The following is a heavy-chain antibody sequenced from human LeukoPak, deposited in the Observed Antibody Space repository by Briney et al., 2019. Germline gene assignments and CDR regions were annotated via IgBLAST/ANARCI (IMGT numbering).Heavy chain of an antibody. Sequence: GGSLRLSCAASGFTFSSYAMSWVRQAPGKGLEWVSAISTSDGSTYADSVKGRFTISRDNSKNTLYLQMNSLRAEDTAIYYCANPSTTYYYFAYWGQGTLVTVSS. CDR3: ANPSTTYYYFAY. D-gene: IGHD2/OR15-2a*01. J-gene: IGHJ4*02. CDR1: GFTFSSYA. V-gene: IGHV3-23*01. CDR2: ISTSDGST.